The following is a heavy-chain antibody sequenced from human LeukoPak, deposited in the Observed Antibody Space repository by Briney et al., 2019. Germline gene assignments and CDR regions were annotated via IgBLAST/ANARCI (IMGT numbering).Heavy chain of an antibody. D-gene: IGHD3-10*02. CDR2: ISSSGSSI. V-gene: IGHV3-11*04. CDR3: ARALKGVMFGESNPPDY. Sequence: GGSLRLSCAASGFTFSDYYMSWVRQAPGKGLEWVSSISSSGSSIYYADSVKGRFTISRDNSKNTLFLQMNSLRAEDQAIYYCARALKGVMFGESNPPDYCGQGTLVTASS. CDR1: GFTFSDYY. J-gene: IGHJ4*01.